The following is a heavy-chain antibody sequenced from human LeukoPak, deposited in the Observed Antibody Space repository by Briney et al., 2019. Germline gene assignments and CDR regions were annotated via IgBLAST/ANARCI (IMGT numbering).Heavy chain of an antibody. Sequence: PSETLSFTCTVSGGSISSSSYYWGWIRQPPGKGLEWIGSIYYSGSTYYNPSLKSRVTISVDTSKNQFSLKLSSVTAADTAVYYCAREYSGYSFDYWGQGTLVTVSS. V-gene: IGHV4-39*02. D-gene: IGHD5-12*01. CDR3: AREYSGYSFDY. J-gene: IGHJ4*02. CDR1: GGSISSSSYY. CDR2: IYYSGST.